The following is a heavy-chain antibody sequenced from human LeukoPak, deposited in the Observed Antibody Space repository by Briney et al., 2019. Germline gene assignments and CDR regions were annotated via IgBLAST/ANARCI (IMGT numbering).Heavy chain of an antibody. Sequence: SVKVSCKASGYTFTGYYMHWVRQAPGQGLEWMGGIIPIFGTANYAQKFQGRVTITADKSTSTAYMELSSLRSEDTAVYYCARDLVAVAGFDPWGQGTLVTVSS. CDR3: ARDLVAVAGFDP. J-gene: IGHJ5*02. CDR2: IIPIFGTA. D-gene: IGHD6-19*01. V-gene: IGHV1-69*06. CDR1: GYTFTGYY.